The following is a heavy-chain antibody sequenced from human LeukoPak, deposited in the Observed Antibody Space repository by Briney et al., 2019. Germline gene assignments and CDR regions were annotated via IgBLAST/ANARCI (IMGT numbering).Heavy chain of an antibody. CDR1: GFTFSNYA. Sequence: GGSLRLSCAASGFTFSNYAMNWVRQAPGKGLEWVSAISGSGGSTYYADSVKGRFTISRDNSKNTLYLQMNSLRAEDTAVYYCAKDGSSPAYYYFDYWGQGTLVTVSS. CDR2: ISGSGGST. J-gene: IGHJ4*02. V-gene: IGHV3-23*01. D-gene: IGHD1-26*01. CDR3: AKDGSSPAYYYFDY.